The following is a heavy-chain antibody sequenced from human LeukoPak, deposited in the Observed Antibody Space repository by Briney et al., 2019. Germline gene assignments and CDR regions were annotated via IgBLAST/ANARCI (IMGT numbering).Heavy chain of an antibody. Sequence: SEALSPTCTVSGGSINNYYWTWIRQPPGKGLEWIGHIYYSGSTDYNPSLKSRVTLSVDTSKNQFSLKLSSVTAADTAVYYCARAGYYDGSGFSPRHNWFDPWGQGTLVIVSS. CDR2: IYYSGST. CDR3: ARAGYYDGSGFSPRHNWFDP. D-gene: IGHD3-22*01. CDR1: GGSINNYY. J-gene: IGHJ5*02. V-gene: IGHV4-59*01.